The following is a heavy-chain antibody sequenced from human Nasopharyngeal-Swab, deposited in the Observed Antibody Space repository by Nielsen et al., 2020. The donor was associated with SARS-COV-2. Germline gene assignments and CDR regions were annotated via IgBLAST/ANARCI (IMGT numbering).Heavy chain of an antibody. J-gene: IGHJ4*02. D-gene: IGHD2-2*01. CDR1: GYTFTNNA. CDR3: ARDLVGLGYY. CDR2: INTNTGNP. V-gene: IGHV7-4-1*02. Sequence: ASVKVSCKTSGYTFTNNAMNWVRQAPGQGLEWMGWINTNTGNPMYAQGFTGRFVFSLDTSVSTAYLQISSLKAEGTAVYYCARDLVGLGYYWGQGTLVTVSS.